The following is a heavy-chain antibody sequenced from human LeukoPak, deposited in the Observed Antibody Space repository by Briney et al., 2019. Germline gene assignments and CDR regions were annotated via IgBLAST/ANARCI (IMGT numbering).Heavy chain of an antibody. Sequence: SETLSLTCTVSGGSISSGDYYWSWIRQPPGKGLEWIAYMYCSGSTYYNPSLKSRVTMSADTSKNQLSLRLSSVTAADTAVYYCARPYYYDSRIDPWGQGILVTVSS. CDR3: ARPYYYDSRIDP. J-gene: IGHJ5*02. CDR2: MYCSGST. V-gene: IGHV4-30-4*01. CDR1: GGSISSGDYY. D-gene: IGHD3-22*01.